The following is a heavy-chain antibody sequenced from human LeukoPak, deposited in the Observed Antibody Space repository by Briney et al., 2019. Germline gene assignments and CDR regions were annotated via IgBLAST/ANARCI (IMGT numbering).Heavy chain of an antibody. V-gene: IGHV4-59*01. CDR2: IYYSGST. CDR1: GGSISSYY. J-gene: IGHJ5*02. CDR3: AMFTMVRGVIT. Sequence: SETLSLTCTVSGGSISSYYWSWIRQPPGKGLEWIGYIYYSGSTNHNPSLKSRVTISVDTSKNQFSLKLSSVTAADTAVYYCAMFTMVRGVITWGQGTLVTVSS. D-gene: IGHD3-10*01.